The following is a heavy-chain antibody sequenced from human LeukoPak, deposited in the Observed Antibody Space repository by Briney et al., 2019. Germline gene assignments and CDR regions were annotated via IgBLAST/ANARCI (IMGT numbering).Heavy chain of an antibody. J-gene: IGHJ6*02. CDR3: ARTECSGGSCYYYYGMDV. V-gene: IGHV1-2*02. CDR1: GYTFTSYG. CDR2: INPNSGGT. D-gene: IGHD2-15*01. Sequence: ASVKVSCEASGYTFTSYGISWVRQAPGQGLEWMGWINPNSGGTNYAQKFQGRVTMTRDTSISTAYMELSRLRSDDTAVYYCARTECSGGSCYYYYGMDVWGQGTTVTVSS.